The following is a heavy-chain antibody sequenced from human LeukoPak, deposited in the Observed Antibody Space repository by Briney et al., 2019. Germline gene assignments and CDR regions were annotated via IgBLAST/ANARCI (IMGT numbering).Heavy chain of an antibody. D-gene: IGHD3-9*01. CDR3: ARHVWLQPFDY. J-gene: IGHJ4*02. CDR1: GGSISSGSYY. V-gene: IGHV4-39*01. CDR2: IYYSGST. Sequence: SETLSLTCTVSGGSISSGSYYWGWIRQPPGKGLEWIGSIYYSGSTNYNPSLKSRVTISVDTSKNQFSLKLSSVTAADTAVYYCARHVWLQPFDYWGQGTLVTVSS.